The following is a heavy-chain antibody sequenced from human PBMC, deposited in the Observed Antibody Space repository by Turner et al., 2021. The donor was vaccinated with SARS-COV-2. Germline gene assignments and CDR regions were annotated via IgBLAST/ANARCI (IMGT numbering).Heavy chain of an antibody. J-gene: IGHJ4*02. Sequence: QVQLVQSGAEVKKPGASVTVSCTACGYTFTSYAMHWVRQAPGQRLEWMGWINAGNGKTKYSQKFQGRVTITRDTSASTAYMELSSLRSEDTAVYYWARDVGYCSSTSCYTGSHFDYWGQGTLVTVSS. CDR1: GYTFTSYA. CDR3: ARDVGYCSSTSCYTGSHFDY. D-gene: IGHD2-2*02. V-gene: IGHV1-3*01. CDR2: INAGNGKT.